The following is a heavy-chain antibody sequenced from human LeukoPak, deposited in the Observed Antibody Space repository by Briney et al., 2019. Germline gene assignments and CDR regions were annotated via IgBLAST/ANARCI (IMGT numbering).Heavy chain of an antibody. D-gene: IGHD3-16*01. CDR3: SSGLSEGAY. J-gene: IGHJ4*02. CDR2: INRNSGYT. CDR1: GYTFTGYY. V-gene: IGHV1-2*02. Sequence: GASVKVACKASGYTFTGYYMHWERQAPRQGLEWMGWINRNSGYTDYSQKFRGRVTMTRDTSISTAYMDLNRLTSDDTAVYYCSSGLSEGAYWGQGTLVTVSS.